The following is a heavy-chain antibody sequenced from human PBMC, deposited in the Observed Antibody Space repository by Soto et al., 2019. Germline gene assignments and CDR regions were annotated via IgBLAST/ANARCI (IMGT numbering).Heavy chain of an antibody. CDR3: ARTFDYYGMDV. CDR2: IYHGGSI. CDR1: GYSMTSGYY. V-gene: IGHV4-38-2*01. D-gene: IGHD3-3*01. Sequence: ETLSLTCAVSGYSMTSGYYWGWVRQPPGKGLEWLGSIYHGGSIYYNPSLKSRVTISLDTSKNHFSLDPTSVTAADTAVYYCARTFDYYGMDVWGQGTTVTVSS. J-gene: IGHJ6*02.